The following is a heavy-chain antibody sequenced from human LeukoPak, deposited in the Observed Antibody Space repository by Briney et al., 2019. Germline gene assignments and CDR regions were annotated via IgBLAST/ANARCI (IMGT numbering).Heavy chain of an antibody. Sequence: ASVTVSCKASGYTFTSYDINWLRQATGQGLEWMGWMNPNSGNTGYAQKFQGRVTMTRNTSISTAYMELSSLRSEDTAVYYCARWGYGDRTYYYDYMDVWGKGTTVTVSS. D-gene: IGHD4-17*01. CDR2: MNPNSGNT. J-gene: IGHJ6*03. V-gene: IGHV1-8*01. CDR3: ARWGYGDRTYYYDYMDV. CDR1: GYTFTSYD.